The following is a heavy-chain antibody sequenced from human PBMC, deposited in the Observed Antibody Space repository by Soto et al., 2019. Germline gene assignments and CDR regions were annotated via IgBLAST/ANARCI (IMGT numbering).Heavy chain of an antibody. J-gene: IGHJ5*02. Sequence: SETLSLTCTVSGGSISSSSYYWGWIRQPPGKGLEWIGSIYYSGSTYYNPSLKSRVTISVDTSKNQFSLKLSSVTAADTAVYYCARIRYYYGSGTEPAPWGQGTLVTVSS. CDR1: GGSISSSSYY. D-gene: IGHD3-10*01. V-gene: IGHV4-39*01. CDR3: ARIRYYYGSGTEPAP. CDR2: IYYSGST.